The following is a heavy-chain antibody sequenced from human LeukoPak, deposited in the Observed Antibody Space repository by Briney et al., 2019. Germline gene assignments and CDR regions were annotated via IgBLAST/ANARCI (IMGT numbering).Heavy chain of an antibody. CDR2: INPNSGGT. Sequence: ASVKVSCKASGYTFTGYYMHWVRQAPGQGLEWMGWINPNSGGTNYAQKLQGRVTMTTDTSTSTAYMELRSLRSDDTAVYYCAREFSSSWYTLGYWGQGTLVTVSS. CDR3: AREFSSSWYTLGY. D-gene: IGHD6-13*01. V-gene: IGHV1-2*02. CDR1: GYTFTGYY. J-gene: IGHJ4*02.